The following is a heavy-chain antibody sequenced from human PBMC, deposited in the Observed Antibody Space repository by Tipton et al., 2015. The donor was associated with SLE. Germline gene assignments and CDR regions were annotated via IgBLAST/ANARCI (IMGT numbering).Heavy chain of an antibody. J-gene: IGHJ3*02. D-gene: IGHD1-26*01. Sequence: TLSLTCTVSGGSISSYFWSWIRQPPGKGLEWIGYIYYSGSTNYNPSLKSRATISVDTSKNQFSLKLSSVTAADTAVYYCARDSGVVGALDAFDIWGQGTMVTVSS. CDR3: ARDSGVVGALDAFDI. V-gene: IGHV4-59*01. CDR1: GGSISSYF. CDR2: IYYSGST.